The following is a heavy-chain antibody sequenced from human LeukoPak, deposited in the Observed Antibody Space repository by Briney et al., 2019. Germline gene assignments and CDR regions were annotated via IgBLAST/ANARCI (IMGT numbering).Heavy chain of an antibody. CDR2: IYSDGST. V-gene: IGHV3-53*01. J-gene: IGHJ4*02. CDR3: ARDSTAYYYFDC. CDR1: GFSVSTNY. D-gene: IGHD3-22*01. Sequence: GGSLRLSCAASGFSVSTNYMSWVRPAPGQGLEWVSLIYSDGSTYYADSVKGRFTISRDKSKNTLYLQMNSLRVEDTAVYFCARDSTAYYYFDCWGQGTLVTVSS.